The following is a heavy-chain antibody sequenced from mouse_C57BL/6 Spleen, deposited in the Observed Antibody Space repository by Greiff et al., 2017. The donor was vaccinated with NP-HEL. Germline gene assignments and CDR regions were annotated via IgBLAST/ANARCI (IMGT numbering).Heavy chain of an antibody. CDR3: ARNMVRRAMDY. J-gene: IGHJ4*01. D-gene: IGHD2-2*01. V-gene: IGHV5-17*01. CDR1: GFTFSDYG. CDR2: ISSGSSTI. Sequence: EVMLVESGGGLVKPGGSLKLSCAASGFTFSDYGMHWVRQAPEKGLEWVAYISSGSSTIYYADTVKGRFTISRDNAKNTLFLQMTSLRSEDTAMYYCARNMVRRAMDYWGQGTSVTVSS.